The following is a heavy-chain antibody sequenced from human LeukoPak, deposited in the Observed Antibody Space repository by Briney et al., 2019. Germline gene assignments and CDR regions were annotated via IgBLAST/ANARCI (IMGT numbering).Heavy chain of an antibody. CDR2: IYTSGST. CDR3: ARGLGILSGYYYDSPHYYFDY. V-gene: IGHV4-4*07. CDR1: GGSISSYY. J-gene: IGHJ4*02. Sequence: SETLSHTCTVSGGSISSYYWSWIRQPAGKGLEWIGRIYTSGSTNYNPSLKSRVTMSVDTSKNQFSLKLSSVAAADTAVYYCARGLGILSGYYYDSPHYYFDYWGQGTLVTVSS. D-gene: IGHD3-22*01.